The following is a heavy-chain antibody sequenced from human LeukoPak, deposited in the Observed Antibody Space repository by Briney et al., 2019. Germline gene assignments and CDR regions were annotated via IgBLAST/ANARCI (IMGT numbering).Heavy chain of an antibody. V-gene: IGHV3-21*01. J-gene: IGHJ4*02. Sequence: PGGSLKLSCAASGFTFSSYSMNWVRQAPGKGLEWVSSISSSSSYIYYADSVKGRFTIPRDNAKNSLYLQVNSLRAEDTAVYYCARDRYTYGHSPLNYWGQGTLVTVSS. D-gene: IGHD5-18*01. CDR1: GFTFSSYS. CDR2: ISSSSSYI. CDR3: ARDRYTYGHSPLNY.